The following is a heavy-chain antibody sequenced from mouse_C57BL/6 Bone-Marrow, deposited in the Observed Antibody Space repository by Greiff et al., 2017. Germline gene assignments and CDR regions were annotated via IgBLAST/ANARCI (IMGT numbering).Heavy chain of an antibody. CDR2: IDPSDSYT. CDR1: GYTFTSYW. J-gene: IGHJ3*01. V-gene: IGHV1-69*01. D-gene: IGHD1-1*01. Sequence: VQLQQPGAELVMPGASVKLSCKASGYTFTSYWMHWVKQRPGQGLEWIGEIDPSDSYTNYNPKFKGKSTLTVDKSSSTAYMQLSSLTSEDSAVYYCARDTTVVAPAWFAYWGQGTLVTVSA. CDR3: ARDTTVVAPAWFAY.